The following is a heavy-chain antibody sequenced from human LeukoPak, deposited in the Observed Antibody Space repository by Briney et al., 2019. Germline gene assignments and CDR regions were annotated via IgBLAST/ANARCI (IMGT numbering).Heavy chain of an antibody. CDR2: ITSSSIYI. J-gene: IGHJ6*04. CDR3: AELGITMIGGV. D-gene: IGHD3-10*02. CDR1: GFTFSTYS. Sequence: GGSLRLSCAASGFTFSTYSMNWVRQAPGKGLEWVSSITSSSIYIYYADSVKGRFTISRDNAKNSLYLQMNSLRAEDTAVYYCAELGITMIGGVWGKGTTVTISS. V-gene: IGHV3-21*01.